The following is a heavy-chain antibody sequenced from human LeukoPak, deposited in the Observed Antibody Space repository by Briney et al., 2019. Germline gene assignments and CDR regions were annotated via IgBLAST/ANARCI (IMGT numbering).Heavy chain of an antibody. V-gene: IGHV7-4-1*02. CDR1: GYTFTSYA. CDR2: INTNTGNP. CDR3: ARADSSSWYLLGYYYYYMDV. Sequence: ASVKVSCKASGYTFTSYAMNWVRQAPGQGLEWMGWINTNTGNPTYAQGFTGRFVFSLDTSVSTAYLQISSLKAEDTAVHYCARADSSSWYLLGYYYYYMDVWGKGTTVTVSS. J-gene: IGHJ6*03. D-gene: IGHD6-13*01.